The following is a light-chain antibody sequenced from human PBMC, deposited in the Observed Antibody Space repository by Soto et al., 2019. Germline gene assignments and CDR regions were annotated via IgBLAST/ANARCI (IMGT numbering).Light chain of an antibody. CDR2: DAS. CDR1: QSISTW. V-gene: IGKV1-5*01. Sequence: DIQMTQSPSTLSASVGDRVTITCRASQSISTWLAWYQQKPGNAPKLLIFDASNLESGVPSRFSGSGSGTEFTLTIDSLQPDDFETYYCQQYNSDSRTFGQGTKVDIK. CDR3: QQYNSDSRT. J-gene: IGKJ1*01.